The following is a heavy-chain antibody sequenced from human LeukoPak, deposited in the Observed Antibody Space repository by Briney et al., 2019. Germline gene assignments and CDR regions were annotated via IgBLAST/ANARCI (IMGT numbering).Heavy chain of an antibody. Sequence: PSETLSLTCAVYGGSFSGYYWSWIRQPPGKGLEWIGYIYHSGSTYYNPSLKSRVTISVDRSKNQFSLKLSSVTAADTAVYYCARDVHIWDQGTMVTVSS. CDR1: GGSFSGYY. J-gene: IGHJ3*02. CDR2: IYHSGST. CDR3: ARDVHI. V-gene: IGHV4-34*01.